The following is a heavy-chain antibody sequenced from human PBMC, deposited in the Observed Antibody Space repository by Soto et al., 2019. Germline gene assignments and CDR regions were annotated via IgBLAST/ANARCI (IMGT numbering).Heavy chain of an antibody. Sequence: SETLSLTCAVYGGSFSGYYWSWIRQPPGKGLEWIGEINHSGSTNYNPSLKSRVTISVDTSKNQFSLKLSSVAAADTAVYYCARVGDFRGFDYWGQGTLVTVSS. J-gene: IGHJ4*02. D-gene: IGHD3-10*01. V-gene: IGHV4-34*01. CDR2: INHSGST. CDR3: ARVGDFRGFDY. CDR1: GGSFSGYY.